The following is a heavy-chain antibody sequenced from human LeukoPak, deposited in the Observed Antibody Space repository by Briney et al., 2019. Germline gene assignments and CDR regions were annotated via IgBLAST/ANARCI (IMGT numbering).Heavy chain of an antibody. J-gene: IGHJ5*02. V-gene: IGHV3-33*06. Sequence: GGSLRLSCAASGFTFSSYGMHWVRQAPGKGLEWVAVIWYDGSNKYYADSVKGRFTISRDNSKNTLYLQMNSLRAEDTAVYYCAKDGVVVVPAAITCWFDPWGQGTLVTVSS. D-gene: IGHD2-2*01. CDR1: GFTFSSYG. CDR3: AKDGVVVVPAAITCWFDP. CDR2: IWYDGSNK.